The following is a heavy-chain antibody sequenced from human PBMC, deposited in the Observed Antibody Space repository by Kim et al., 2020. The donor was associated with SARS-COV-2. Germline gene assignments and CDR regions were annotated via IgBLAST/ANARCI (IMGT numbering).Heavy chain of an antibody. D-gene: IGHD6-19*01. CDR3: ARVRRDSSGPTYGVDV. Sequence: GGSLRLSCAASGFTFRSFGMNWVRQAPGKGLEWVSFISSSSSYIYYADSMKGRFTISRDNSKNSLFLQMNSLRVEDTAVYYCARVRRDSSGPTYGVDVWGQGTTVTVSS. CDR1: GFTFRSFG. CDR2: ISSSSSYI. J-gene: IGHJ6*02. V-gene: IGHV3-21*01.